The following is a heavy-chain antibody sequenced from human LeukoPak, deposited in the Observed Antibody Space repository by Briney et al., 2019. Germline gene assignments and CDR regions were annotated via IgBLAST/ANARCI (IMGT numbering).Heavy chain of an antibody. CDR3: VSGSLQSGYNFDY. D-gene: IGHD3-3*01. CDR2: IKYDGSAT. CDR1: GLTFSNYW. J-gene: IGHJ4*02. V-gene: IGHV3-74*01. Sequence: GGSLRLSCAASGLTFSNYWMHWIRQVPGKGLVWVSHIKYDGSATNYADSVKGRFTISRDNAKNALYLQMNSLRAEDTAVYYCVSGSLQSGYNFDYWGQGALVTVSS.